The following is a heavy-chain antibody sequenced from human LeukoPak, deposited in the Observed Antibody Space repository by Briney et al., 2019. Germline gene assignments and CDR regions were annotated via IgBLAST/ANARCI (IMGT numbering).Heavy chain of an antibody. CDR2: ISGSGTNT. D-gene: IGHD6-13*01. V-gene: IGHV3-23*01. J-gene: IGHJ5*01. CDR1: GFTFSSYA. Sequence: AGGSLRLSCAASGFTFSSYAMSWVRQAPGKGLEWVSSISGSGTNTDYADSVKGRFTISRDNSKNTVNVQMNSLRAEDTAVYYCVKATSPVHSRNWFDSWGQGTLVTVSS. CDR3: VKATSPVHSRNWFDS.